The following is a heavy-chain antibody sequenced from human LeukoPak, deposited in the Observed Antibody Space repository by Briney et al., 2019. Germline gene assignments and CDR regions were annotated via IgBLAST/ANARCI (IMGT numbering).Heavy chain of an antibody. Sequence: GASVKVSCKASGYTFTSYGISWVRQAPGQGLEWMGWISAYNGNTNYAQKLQGRVTMTTDTSTSTAYMELRSLRSDDTAVYHCARGYYYDSSGYRDNAFDIWGQGTMVTVSS. CDR1: GYTFTSYG. V-gene: IGHV1-18*01. J-gene: IGHJ3*02. CDR3: ARGYYYDSSGYRDNAFDI. D-gene: IGHD3-22*01. CDR2: ISAYNGNT.